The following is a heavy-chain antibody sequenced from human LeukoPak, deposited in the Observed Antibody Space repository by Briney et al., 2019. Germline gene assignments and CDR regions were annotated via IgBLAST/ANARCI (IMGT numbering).Heavy chain of an antibody. CDR3: VEACSSDYYFDY. CDR2: ISSNGDST. V-gene: IGHV3-64D*06. D-gene: IGHD6-25*01. CDR1: GFTFSSYA. J-gene: IGHJ4*02. Sequence: GGSLRLSCSASGFTFSSYAMHWVRQAPGKGLEYVSGISSNGDSTYYADSVKGRFTISRDNSKNTLYLQMSSLKTEDTAVYYCVEACSSDYYFDYWGQGTLVTVSS.